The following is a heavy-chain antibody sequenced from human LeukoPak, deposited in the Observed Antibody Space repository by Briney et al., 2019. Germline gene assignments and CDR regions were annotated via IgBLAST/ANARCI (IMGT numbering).Heavy chain of an antibody. Sequence: ASVKVSCKASGGTFSSYAISWVRQAPGQGLEWMGGIIPIFGTANYAQKFQGRVTITADKSTSTAYMELSSLRSEDTAVYYFARAGWIQLWSQPHYFDYWGQGTLVTVSS. D-gene: IGHD5-18*01. V-gene: IGHV1-69*06. CDR1: GGTFSSYA. J-gene: IGHJ4*02. CDR3: ARAGWIQLWSQPHYFDY. CDR2: IIPIFGTA.